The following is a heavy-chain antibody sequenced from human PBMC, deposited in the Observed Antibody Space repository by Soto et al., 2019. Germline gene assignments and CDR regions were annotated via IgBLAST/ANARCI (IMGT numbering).Heavy chain of an antibody. CDR1: GFTFSDYY. D-gene: IGHD1-7*01. J-gene: IGHJ4*02. CDR3: ARVTGTYQFDY. CDR2: ITSSSSYT. V-gene: IGHV3-11*05. Sequence: GGSLRLSCAASGFTFSDYYMSWIRQAPGKGLEWVSYITSSSSYTNYADSVKGRFTISRDNARNSLYLQMISLRAEDTAVYYCARVTGTYQFDYWGQGTLVTSPQ.